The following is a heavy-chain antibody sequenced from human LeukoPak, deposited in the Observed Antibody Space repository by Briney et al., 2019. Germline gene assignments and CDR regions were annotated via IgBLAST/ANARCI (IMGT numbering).Heavy chain of an antibody. D-gene: IGHD5-24*01. V-gene: IGHV2-5*01. CDR3: AHSHRDGYNRNSFDY. J-gene: IGHJ4*02. Sequence: SGPTLVNPTQTLTLTCSFSGFSLTTSGVGVGWISQPPGKALEWLALISWNYDERYSPSLKSRLTITRDTSKNQVVLTMTNMDPADTGTYYCAHSHRDGYNRNSFDYWGQGTLVTVSS. CDR2: ISWNYDE. CDR1: GFSLTTSGVG.